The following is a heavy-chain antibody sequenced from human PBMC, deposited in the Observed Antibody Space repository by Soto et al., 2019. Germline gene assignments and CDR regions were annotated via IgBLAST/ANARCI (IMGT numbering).Heavy chain of an antibody. CDR3: AKDWLPPTVAGTFQRFDY. Sequence: QVQLVESGGGVVQPGRSLRLSCAASGFTFSSYGMHWVRQAPGKGLEWVAVISYDGSNKYYADSVKGRFTISRDNSKNPLYLQMNSLRAEDTAVYYCAKDWLPPTVAGTFQRFDYWGQGTLVTVSS. CDR2: ISYDGSNK. D-gene: IGHD6-19*01. CDR1: GFTFSSYG. J-gene: IGHJ4*02. V-gene: IGHV3-30*18.